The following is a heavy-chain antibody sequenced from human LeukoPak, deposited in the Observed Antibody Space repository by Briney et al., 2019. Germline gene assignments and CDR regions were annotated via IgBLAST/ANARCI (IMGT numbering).Heavy chain of an antibody. J-gene: IGHJ4*02. CDR2: LYSGGYT. D-gene: IGHD2/OR15-2a*01. Sequence: GGSLRLSCAASGFTVSANYMSWVRQAPGRGLEWVSILYSGGYTYYADSVKARFTISRDNSKNTLYLQMNNLRAEDTAVYYCARGEMRMHFDNWGQGTLVTVSS. CDR1: GFTVSANY. V-gene: IGHV3-66*01. CDR3: ARGEMRMHFDN.